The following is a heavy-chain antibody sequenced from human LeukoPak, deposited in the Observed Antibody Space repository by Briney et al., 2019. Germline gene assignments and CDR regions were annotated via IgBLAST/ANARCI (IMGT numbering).Heavy chain of an antibody. CDR3: TTTPERAVSGDYFDY. Sequence: GGSLRLSCAASGFTFSSYAMSWVRQAPGKGLEWVSAISGSGGSTYYADSVKGRFTISRDNSKNTLYLQTNSLRAEDTAVYYCTTTPERAVSGDYFDYWGQGTLVTVSS. CDR1: GFTFSSYA. V-gene: IGHV3-23*01. D-gene: IGHD1-1*01. CDR2: ISGSGGST. J-gene: IGHJ4*02.